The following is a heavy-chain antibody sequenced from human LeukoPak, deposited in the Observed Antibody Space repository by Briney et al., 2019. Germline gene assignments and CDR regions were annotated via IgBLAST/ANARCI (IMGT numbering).Heavy chain of an antibody. CDR1: GFTFSGSA. Sequence: GGSLKLSCAASGFTFSGSAMHWVRQASRKGLEWVGRIRSKANSYATAYAASVKGRFTISRDDSKNTAYLQMNSLKTEDTAVYYCTRSDTTFDYWGQGTLVTVSS. CDR2: IRSKANSYAT. J-gene: IGHJ4*02. CDR3: TRSDTTFDY. D-gene: IGHD1-1*01. V-gene: IGHV3-73*01.